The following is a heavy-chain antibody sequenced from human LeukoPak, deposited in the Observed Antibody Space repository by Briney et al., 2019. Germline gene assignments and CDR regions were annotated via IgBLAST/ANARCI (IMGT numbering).Heavy chain of an antibody. CDR3: ATKHLWSDGFDV. CDR2: IYTSGRI. Sequence: SETLSLTCTVSGSSVSNHWWIWIRQPAGKGLEWMGRIYTSGRIDYSPSLKSRVTMSVDTSKSHFSLKLTSLTAADTAVYYCATKHLWSDGFDVWGQGRRVIVSS. V-gene: IGHV4-4*07. D-gene: IGHD5-18*01. CDR1: GSSVSNHW. J-gene: IGHJ3*01.